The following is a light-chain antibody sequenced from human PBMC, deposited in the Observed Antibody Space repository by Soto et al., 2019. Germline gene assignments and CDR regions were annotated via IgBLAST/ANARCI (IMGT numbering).Light chain of an antibody. V-gene: IGLV6-57*01. CDR3: QSYDSSNQGV. CDR2: EDN. J-gene: IGLJ3*02. Sequence: NFMLTQPHSLSESPGKTVTISCTRSSGSIASNYVQWYQQRPGSSPTTVIYEDNQRPSGVPDRFSGSIDSSSNSASLTISGLKTEYEADYYCQSYDSSNQGVFGGGTKLTVL. CDR1: SGSIASNY.